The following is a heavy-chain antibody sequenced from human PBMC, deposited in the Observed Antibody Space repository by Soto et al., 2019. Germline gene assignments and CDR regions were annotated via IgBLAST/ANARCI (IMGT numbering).Heavy chain of an antibody. CDR2: IVVGSGNT. CDR3: AAAVVVAAYGMDG. CDR1: GFTFTSSA. V-gene: IGHV1-58*01. D-gene: IGHD6-19*01. J-gene: IGHJ6*02. Sequence: SVKVSCKASGFTFTSSAVQWVRQARGQRLEWTGWIVVGSGNTNYAQKFQERVTITRDMSTSTAYMELSSLRSEDTAVYYCAAAVVVAAYGMDGWGQGTTVTVSS.